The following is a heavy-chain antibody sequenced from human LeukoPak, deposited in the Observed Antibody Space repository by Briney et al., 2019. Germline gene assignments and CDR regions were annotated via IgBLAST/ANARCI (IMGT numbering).Heavy chain of an antibody. CDR3: ARDAIVRDYSNSDY. Sequence: GASVKVSCKASGYTFIGYYIHWVRQAPGQGLEWMGWINPNSGGTNYAQKFQGRVTMTRDTSISTAYMELSRLTSDDTAVYYCARDAIVRDYSNSDYWGQGTLVTVSS. CDR1: GYTFIGYY. J-gene: IGHJ4*02. D-gene: IGHD4-11*01. CDR2: INPNSGGT. V-gene: IGHV1-2*02.